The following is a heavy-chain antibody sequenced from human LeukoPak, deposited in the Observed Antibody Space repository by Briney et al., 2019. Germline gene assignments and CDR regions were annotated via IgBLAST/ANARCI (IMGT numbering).Heavy chain of an antibody. V-gene: IGHV3-30*18. CDR1: GFTFSSYG. CDR3: AKGGSYHRPYYYGMDV. Sequence: GRSLRLSCAASGFTFSSYGMHWVRQAPGKGLEWVAVISYDGSNKYYADSVKGRFTISRDNSKNTLYLQMNSLRAEDTAVYYCAKGGSYHRPYYYGMDVWGQGTTVTVSS. CDR2: ISYDGSNK. J-gene: IGHJ6*02. D-gene: IGHD1-26*01.